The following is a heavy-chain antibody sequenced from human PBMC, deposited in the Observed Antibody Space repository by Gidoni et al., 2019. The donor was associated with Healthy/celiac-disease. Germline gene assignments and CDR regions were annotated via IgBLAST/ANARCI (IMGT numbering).Heavy chain of an antibody. CDR3: ARDFSTRNYDFWSGYLRGYAHYGMDV. Sequence: QVQLVESGGGVVQPGRSLRLSCAASGFTFSSYAMHWVRPAPGKGLEWVAVISYDGSNKYYADSVKGRFTISRDNSKNTLYLQMNSLRAEDTAVYYCARDFSTRNYDFWSGYLRGYAHYGMDVWGQGTTVTVSS. J-gene: IGHJ6*02. CDR1: GFTFSSYA. D-gene: IGHD3-3*01. V-gene: IGHV3-30-3*01. CDR2: ISYDGSNK.